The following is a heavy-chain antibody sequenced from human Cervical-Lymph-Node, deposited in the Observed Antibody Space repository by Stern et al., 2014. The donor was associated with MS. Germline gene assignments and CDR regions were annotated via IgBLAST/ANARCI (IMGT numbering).Heavy chain of an antibody. CDR1: GVSISSSY. J-gene: IGHJ4*02. V-gene: IGHV4-59*08. D-gene: IGHD3-22*01. CDR2: THYSGSS. CDR3: ARGYFDSSGSSNPFDY. Sequence: QLQLQESGPGLVKPSETLSLTCTVSGVSISSSYWSWIRQPPGKGLEWIGYTHYSGSSNYNPSLKSRVTISVDTSTTQFPLKLTSVTAADTAVYHCARGYFDSSGSSNPFDYWGQGTLVTVSS.